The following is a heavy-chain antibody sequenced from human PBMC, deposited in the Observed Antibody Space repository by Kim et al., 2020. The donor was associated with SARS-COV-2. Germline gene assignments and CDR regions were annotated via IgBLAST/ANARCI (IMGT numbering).Heavy chain of an antibody. CDR1: GFTFGDHH. V-gene: IGHV3-72*01. Sequence: GGSLRLSCAASGFTFGDHHMEWVRQAPGKGLEWVGRIRNRPNSYTKEYAASVKGRSTISRDDSKNSLYLQINSLKAEDTAIYHCARVQPRNAYKTSDYWGQGTLVTVSS. D-gene: IGHD1-1*01. J-gene: IGHJ4*02. CDR3: ARVQPRNAYKTSDY. CDR2: IRNRPNSYTK.